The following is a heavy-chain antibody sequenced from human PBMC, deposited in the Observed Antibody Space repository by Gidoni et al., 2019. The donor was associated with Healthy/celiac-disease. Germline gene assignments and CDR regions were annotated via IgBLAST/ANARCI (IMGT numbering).Heavy chain of an antibody. D-gene: IGHD4-4*01. CDR1: GFTFSSYA. V-gene: IGHV3-23*01. CDR3: AKDFNPYSNYPGYFDY. Sequence: EVQLLESGGGLVQPGGSLRLSCAASGFTFSSYAMSWVRQAPGKGLEWVSAISGSGGSTYYADSVKGRFTISRDNSKNTLYLQMNSLRAEDTAVYYCAKDFNPYSNYPGYFDYWGQGTLVTVSS. J-gene: IGHJ4*02. CDR2: ISGSGGST.